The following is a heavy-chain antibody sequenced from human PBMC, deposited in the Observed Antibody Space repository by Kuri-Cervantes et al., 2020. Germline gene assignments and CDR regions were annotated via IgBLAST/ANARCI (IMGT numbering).Heavy chain of an antibody. CDR2: INPNSGGT. CDR1: GYTFTGYY. V-gene: IGHV1-2*02. J-gene: IGHJ6*02. Sequence: ASVKVSCKASGYTFTGYYMHWVRQAPGQGLEWMGWINPNSGGTNYAQKFQGRVTMTRDTSISTAYMELSRLRSDDTAVYYCARADYCDFWSGYYSVPYGMDVWGQGTTVTVSS. D-gene: IGHD3-3*01. CDR3: ARADYCDFWSGYYSVPYGMDV.